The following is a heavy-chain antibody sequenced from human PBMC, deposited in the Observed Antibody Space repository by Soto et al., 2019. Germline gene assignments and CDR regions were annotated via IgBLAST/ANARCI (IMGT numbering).Heavy chain of an antibody. CDR2: IYSGGST. Sequence: EVQLLESGGGLVQPGGSLRLSCAASGFTVSSNSMSWVRQAPGKGLEWVSVIYSGGSTYYADSVQGRFTISRDNSKKTLYLQMNSQRAEDTAVYYCARGVRDYRDSNWFDPWGQGTLVTVFS. CDR1: GFTVSSNS. CDR3: ARGVRDYRDSNWFDP. V-gene: IGHV3-66*01. D-gene: IGHD4-17*01. J-gene: IGHJ5*02.